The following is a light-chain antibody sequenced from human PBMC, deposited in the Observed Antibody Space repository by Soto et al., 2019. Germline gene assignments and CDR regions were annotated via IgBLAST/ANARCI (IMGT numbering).Light chain of an antibody. CDR3: QQYGSSSYT. Sequence: EIVLTQSPGTLSLSPGERATLSCRASQSVSSSYLAWYQQKPGQAPRLLLYDASSRATGIPDRFSGSGSGTDLTLTIRRLEPEDFAVYYCQQYGSSSYTFGQGTKLEIK. CDR1: QSVSSSY. V-gene: IGKV3-20*01. J-gene: IGKJ2*01. CDR2: DAS.